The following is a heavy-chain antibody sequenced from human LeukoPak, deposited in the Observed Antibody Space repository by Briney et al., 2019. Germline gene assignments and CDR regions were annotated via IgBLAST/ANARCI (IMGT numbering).Heavy chain of an antibody. CDR1: GGSFSGYY. D-gene: IGHD5-12*01. CDR2: INHSGST. CDR3: ARQIRWLRYWFDP. Sequence: PSETLSLTCAVYGGSFSGYYWSWIRQPPGKGLEWSGEINHSGSTNYNPSLKSRVTISVDTSKNQFSLKLSSVTAADTAVYYCARQIRWLRYWFDPWGQGTLVTVSS. J-gene: IGHJ5*02. V-gene: IGHV4-34*01.